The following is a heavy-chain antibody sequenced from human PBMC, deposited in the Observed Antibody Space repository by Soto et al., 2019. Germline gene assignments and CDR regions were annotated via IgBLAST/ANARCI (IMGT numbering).Heavy chain of an antibody. CDR1: GFTFSDYY. CDR2: INTLSSAI. Sequence: LRLSCAGSGFTFSDYYMTWIRQAPGKGLEWVSYINTLSSAIYYADSVKGRFTISRDNAKNSLYLQMNSLRAEDTAVYYCARRLQWQLRPLDSWGRGTLVTVSS. V-gene: IGHV3-11*01. J-gene: IGHJ4*02. D-gene: IGHD6-19*01. CDR3: ARRLQWQLRPLDS.